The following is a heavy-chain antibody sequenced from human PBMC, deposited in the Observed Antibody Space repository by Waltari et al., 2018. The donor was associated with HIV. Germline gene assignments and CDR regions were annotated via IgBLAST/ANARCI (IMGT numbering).Heavy chain of an antibody. CDR2: IYYSGST. CDR3: ARDRGTDCTSGVCYGGNYFDY. CDR1: GGSISSYY. D-gene: IGHD2-8*01. Sequence: QVQLQESGPGLVKPSETLSLTCTVSGGSISSYYWSWIRQPPGKGLEWIGYIYYSGSTNYNPSLTSRVTISVDTSKNQFSLKLSSVTAADTAVYYCARDRGTDCTSGVCYGGNYFDYWGQGTLVTVSS. V-gene: IGHV4-59*01. J-gene: IGHJ4*02.